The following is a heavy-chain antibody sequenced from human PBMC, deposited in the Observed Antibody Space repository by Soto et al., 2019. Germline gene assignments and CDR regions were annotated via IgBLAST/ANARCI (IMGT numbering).Heavy chain of an antibody. CDR1: GYTFTGYY. CDR2: INPNSGGT. J-gene: IGHJ5*02. CDR3: ARAVVRATVGDP. Sequence: ASVKVSCKASGYTFTGYYMHWVRQAPGQGLEWMGWINPNSGGTNYAQKFQGRVTMTRDTSISTAYMELSRLRSDDTAVYYCARAVVRATVGDPWGQGTLVTVSS. D-gene: IGHD2-21*01. V-gene: IGHV1-2*02.